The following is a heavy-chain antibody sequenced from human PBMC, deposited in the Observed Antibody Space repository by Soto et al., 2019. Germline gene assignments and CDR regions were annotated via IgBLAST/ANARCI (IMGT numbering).Heavy chain of an antibody. CDR3: AKGSHYDILTGYYPGYYFDY. D-gene: IGHD3-9*01. Sequence: EVQLLESGGGLVQPGGSLRLSCAASGFTFSSYAMSWVRQAPGKGLEWVSAISGSGGSTYYADSVKGRFTISRDNSKNTLYLQMNSLRAEDTAVYYCAKGSHYDILTGYYPGYYFDYWGQGTLVTVSS. CDR2: ISGSGGST. V-gene: IGHV3-23*01. CDR1: GFTFSSYA. J-gene: IGHJ4*02.